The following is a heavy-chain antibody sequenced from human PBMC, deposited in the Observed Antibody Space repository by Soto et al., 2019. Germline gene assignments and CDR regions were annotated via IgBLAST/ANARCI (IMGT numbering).Heavy chain of an antibody. D-gene: IGHD3-22*01. V-gene: IGHV4-59*01. Sequence: ETLCVTCTFSGASIVGYNWGWIRQPPGKGLEWIGYIYYSGSTKYNPSLRSRVTISVDTSKNQFSLKLSYVTAADTAVYYCASEMRRDSYERSGSRFDYCCQGTLVT. CDR1: GASIVGYN. CDR2: IYYSGST. CDR3: ASEMRRDSYERSGSRFDY. J-gene: IGHJ4*02.